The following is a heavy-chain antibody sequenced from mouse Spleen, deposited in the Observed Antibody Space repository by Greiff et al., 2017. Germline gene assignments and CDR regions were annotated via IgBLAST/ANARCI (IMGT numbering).Heavy chain of an antibody. Sequence: VQRVESGAELVRPGASVTLSCKASGYTFTDYEMHWVKQTPVHGLEWIGAIDPETGGTAYNQKFKGKATLTADKSSSTAYMELRSLTSEDSAVYYCTRSDSSGYGFAYWGQGTLVTVSA. J-gene: IGHJ3*01. CDR1: GYTFTDYE. V-gene: IGHV1-15*01. CDR2: IDPETGGT. D-gene: IGHD3-2*01. CDR3: TRSDSSGYGFAY.